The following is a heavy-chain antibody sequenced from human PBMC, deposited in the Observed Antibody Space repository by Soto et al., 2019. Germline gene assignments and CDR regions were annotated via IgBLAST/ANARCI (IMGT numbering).Heavy chain of an antibody. CDR1: GFTFSSYG. CDR3: ARESRYSSSWHHFDY. CDR2: IWYDGSNK. Sequence: QPGGSLRLSCAASGFTFSSYGRHWVRQAPGKGLEWVAVIWYDGSNKYYADSVKGRFTISRDNSKNTLYLQMNSLRAEDTAVYYCARESRYSSSWHHFDYWGQGTMVTVSS. V-gene: IGHV3-33*01. J-gene: IGHJ4*02. D-gene: IGHD6-13*01.